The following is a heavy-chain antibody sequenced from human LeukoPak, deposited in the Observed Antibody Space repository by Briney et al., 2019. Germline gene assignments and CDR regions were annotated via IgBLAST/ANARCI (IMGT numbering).Heavy chain of an antibody. V-gene: IGHV4-61*01. D-gene: IGHD3-3*01. CDR1: GYSISSGYY. Sequence: PSETLSLTCTVSGYSISSGYYWSWIRQPPGKGLEWIGYIYYSGSTNYNPSLKSRVTISVDTSKNQFSLKLSSVTAADTAVYYCARAAYYDFWSGYYGYYYYYMDVWGKGTTVTVSS. J-gene: IGHJ6*03. CDR3: ARAAYYDFWSGYYGYYYYYMDV. CDR2: IYYSGST.